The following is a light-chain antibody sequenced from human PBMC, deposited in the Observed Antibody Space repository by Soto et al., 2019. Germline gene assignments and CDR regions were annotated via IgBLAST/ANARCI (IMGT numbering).Light chain of an antibody. CDR3: PQYGGSPYT. V-gene: IGKV3-20*01. CDR1: QSVRSNY. J-gene: IGKJ2*01. Sequence: EIVLMQSPGTLSLSPGERATLSCRASQSVRSNYLAWYQQKPGQAPRLLIYGASSRATAIPDRFSGTGSGTDFTLTISRLEPEDFAVYYCPQYGGSPYTFGQGTKLEIK. CDR2: GAS.